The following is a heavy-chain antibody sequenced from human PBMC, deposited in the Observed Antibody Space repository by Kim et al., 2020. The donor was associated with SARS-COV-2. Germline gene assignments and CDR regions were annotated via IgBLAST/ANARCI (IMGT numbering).Heavy chain of an antibody. V-gene: IGHV3-64*01. CDR1: GFTFSSYA. D-gene: IGHD4-4*01. Sequence: GGSLRLSCAASGFTFSSYAMHWVRQAPGKGLEYVSAISSNGGSTYYANSVKGRFTISRDNSKNTLYLQMGSLRAEDMAVYYCASQKVTTVISHAFDIWG. CDR3: ASQKVTTVISHAFDI. CDR2: ISSNGGST. J-gene: IGHJ3*02.